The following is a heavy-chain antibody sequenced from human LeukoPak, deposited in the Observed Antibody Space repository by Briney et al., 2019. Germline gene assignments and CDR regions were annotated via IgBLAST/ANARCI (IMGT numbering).Heavy chain of an antibody. D-gene: IGHD1-26*01. Sequence: SETLSLTCTVPGGSISSYYWSWIRQPPGKGLEWIGYIYYSGSTNYNPSLKSRVTISVDTSKNQFSLKLSSVTAADTAVYYCARDIGGAPPYCYYYMDVWGEGTTVTVSS. CDR3: ARDIGGAPPYCYYYMDV. CDR2: IYYSGST. V-gene: IGHV4-59*01. CDR1: GGSISSYY. J-gene: IGHJ6*03.